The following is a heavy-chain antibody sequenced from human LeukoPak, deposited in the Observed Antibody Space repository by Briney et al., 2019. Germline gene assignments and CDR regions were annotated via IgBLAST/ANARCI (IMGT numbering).Heavy chain of an antibody. D-gene: IGHD1-26*01. Sequence: SETLSLTCTVAGDSTTSTRYYWGWIRQPPGKGLEWIGSVYYSGSPYYNPSPKSRLTLSVDTSKNQFSLKLSSVTAADTAVYYCARGGTGSYTWGQGALVTVSS. CDR3: ARGGTGSYT. CDR2: VYYSGSP. J-gene: IGHJ4*02. V-gene: IGHV4-39*01. CDR1: GDSTTSTRYY.